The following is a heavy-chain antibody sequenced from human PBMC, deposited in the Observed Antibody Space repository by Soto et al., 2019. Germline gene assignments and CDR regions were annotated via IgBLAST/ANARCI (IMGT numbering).Heavy chain of an antibody. V-gene: IGHV4-30-2*01. CDR1: GGSISSGGYS. Sequence: SETLSLTCAVSGGSISSGGYSWSWIRQPPGKGLEWIGYIYHSGSTYYNPSLKSRVTISVDTSKNQFSLKLSSVTAADTAVYYCARDLQQLWLNSAFDIWGQGTMVTVSS. CDR2: IYHSGST. D-gene: IGHD5-18*01. CDR3: ARDLQQLWLNSAFDI. J-gene: IGHJ3*02.